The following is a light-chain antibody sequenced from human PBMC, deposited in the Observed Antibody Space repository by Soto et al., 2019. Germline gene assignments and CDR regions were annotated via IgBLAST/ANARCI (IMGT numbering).Light chain of an antibody. J-gene: IGLJ2*01. Sequence: QSALTQPASVSGSPGQSITISCTGTSSDVGGYNYVSWYQQHPAKAPKLMIYDVSNRPSGVSNRFSGSKSGNTASLTISGLQSEDEADYYCSSYTSSRNHVVFGGGTKLTVL. V-gene: IGLV2-14*01. CDR3: SSYTSSRNHVV. CDR1: SSDVGGYNY. CDR2: DVS.